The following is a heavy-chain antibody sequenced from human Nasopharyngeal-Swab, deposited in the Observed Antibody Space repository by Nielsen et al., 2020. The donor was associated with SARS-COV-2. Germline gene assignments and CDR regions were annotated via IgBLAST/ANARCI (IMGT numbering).Heavy chain of an antibody. Sequence: ASVKVSCKASGYTFTSYYMHWVRQAPGQGLEWMGWISAYNGNTNYAQKLQGRVTMTTDTSTSTAYMELRSLRSDDTAVYYCARLAICGGDCYPFDYWGQGTLVTVSS. J-gene: IGHJ4*02. CDR3: ARLAICGGDCYPFDY. CDR2: ISAYNGNT. CDR1: GYTFTSYY. D-gene: IGHD2-21*02. V-gene: IGHV1-18*04.